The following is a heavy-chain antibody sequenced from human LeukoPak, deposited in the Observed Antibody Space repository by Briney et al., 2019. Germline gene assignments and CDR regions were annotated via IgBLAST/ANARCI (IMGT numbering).Heavy chain of an antibody. Sequence: GGSLRLSCAASGFTFSSYWMHWVRQAPGKGLVWVSRINSDGSSTSYADSVNGRFTISRDNAKNTLYLQMNSLRAEDTAVYYCARGVGYCSSTSCYWWFDPWGQGTLVTVSS. D-gene: IGHD2-2*01. V-gene: IGHV3-74*01. J-gene: IGHJ5*02. CDR2: INSDGSST. CDR1: GFTFSSYW. CDR3: ARGVGYCSSTSCYWWFDP.